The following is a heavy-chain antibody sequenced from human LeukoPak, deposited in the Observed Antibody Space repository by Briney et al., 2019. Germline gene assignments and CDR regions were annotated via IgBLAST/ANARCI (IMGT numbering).Heavy chain of an antibody. V-gene: IGHV4-39*01. D-gene: IGHD3/OR15-3a*01. CDR1: GGSISSSLYH. J-gene: IGHJ5*02. Sequence: SETLSLTCTVSGGSISSSLYHWGWIRQPPGKNLEWLGSIYYTGTTHYNPSLKSRVTIPVDTSKNQFSLNLSSVTAADTAVYYCARQEIGLRSFDPWGQGTLVTVSS. CDR3: ARQEIGLRSFDP. CDR2: IYYTGTT.